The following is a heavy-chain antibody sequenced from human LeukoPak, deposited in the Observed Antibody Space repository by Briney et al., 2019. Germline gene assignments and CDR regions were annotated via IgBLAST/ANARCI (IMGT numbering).Heavy chain of an antibody. J-gene: IGHJ3*02. CDR2: MHHSGST. Sequence: KSSQTLSLTCTVSGDSIISGDYYWSWIRQPPGKGPEWIGYMHHSGSTYSKPSLRSRATISVDRSKNQFSLKLTSVTAADTAVYYCARYKSALSHNDAFDIWGQGTRITVSS. V-gene: IGHV4-30-2*01. CDR3: ARYKSALSHNDAFDI. D-gene: IGHD1-14*01. CDR1: GDSIISGDYY.